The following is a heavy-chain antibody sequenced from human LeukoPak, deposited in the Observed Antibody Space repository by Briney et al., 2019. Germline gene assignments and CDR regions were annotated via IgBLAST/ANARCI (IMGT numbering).Heavy chain of an antibody. CDR2: IRDSGAST. J-gene: IGHJ1*01. CDR3: ARGSVAGDAEYFQH. Sequence: GGSLRLSCAASGFTFLTYAMSWVRQAPGKGLQWVSVIRDSGASTYYADSVKGRFTISRDNAKKSLYLQMNSLRAEDTAVYYCARGSVAGDAEYFQHWGQGTLVTVSS. CDR1: GFTFLTYA. V-gene: IGHV3-23*01. D-gene: IGHD6-19*01.